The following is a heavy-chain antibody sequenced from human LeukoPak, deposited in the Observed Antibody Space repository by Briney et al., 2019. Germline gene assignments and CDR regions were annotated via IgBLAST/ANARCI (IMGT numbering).Heavy chain of an antibody. CDR1: GYTLTELS. CDR3: AAPSQQQLGIGIWFDP. V-gene: IGHV1-24*01. Sequence: GASVTVSCKVSGYTLTELSMHWVRQAPGKGLEWMGGFNPEDGETIYAQKFQGRVTMTEDTSTDTAYMELSSLRSEDTAVYYCAAPSQQQLGIGIWFDPWGQGTLVTVSS. D-gene: IGHD6-13*01. CDR2: FNPEDGET. J-gene: IGHJ5*02.